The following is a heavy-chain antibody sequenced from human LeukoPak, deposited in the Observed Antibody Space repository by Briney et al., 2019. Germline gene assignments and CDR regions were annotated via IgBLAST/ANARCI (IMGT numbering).Heavy chain of an antibody. Sequence: PGGSLRLSCAASGFTFSIYSMNWVRQAPGKGLEWVSYITSDRRTISYADPVKGRFTISRDNDKRLLYLQMDSLRAGDTAVYYCARDADTAMVVYYFDYWGQGTLVTVSS. CDR1: GFTFSIYS. D-gene: IGHD5-18*01. J-gene: IGHJ4*02. V-gene: IGHV3-48*01. CDR3: ARDADTAMVVYYFDY. CDR2: ITSDRRTI.